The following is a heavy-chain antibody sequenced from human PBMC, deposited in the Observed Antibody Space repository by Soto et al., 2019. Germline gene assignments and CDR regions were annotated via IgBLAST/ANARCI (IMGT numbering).Heavy chain of an antibody. Sequence: ASVKVSCKASGYSFSFYGINWVRQAPGQGLEWMGWINPSDGNRNFAQKFQGRVTMTRDTSTSTVYMELSSLRSEDTAVYYCARGGVYYYDSSGYPYDYWGQGTLVTVS. CDR3: ARGGVYYYDSSGYPYDY. CDR1: GYSFSFYG. CDR2: INPSDGNR. V-gene: IGHV1-18*01. J-gene: IGHJ4*02. D-gene: IGHD3-22*01.